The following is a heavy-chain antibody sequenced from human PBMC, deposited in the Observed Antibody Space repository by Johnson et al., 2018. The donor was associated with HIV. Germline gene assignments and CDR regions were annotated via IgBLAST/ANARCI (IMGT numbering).Heavy chain of an antibody. V-gene: IGHV3-13*01. J-gene: IGHJ3*02. Sequence: VHLVESGGGLVQPGGSLRLSCAASGFTFSSYDMHWVRQATGKGLEWVSAIGSAGDTYYPGSVTGRFTISRENAKNSLYLQMNSLRAGDTAVYYCATGNYYGSGSYAGYSAAFEIWGQGTMVTVSS. CDR3: ATGNYYGSGSYAGYSAAFEI. CDR2: IGSAGDT. D-gene: IGHD3-10*01. CDR1: GFTFSSYD.